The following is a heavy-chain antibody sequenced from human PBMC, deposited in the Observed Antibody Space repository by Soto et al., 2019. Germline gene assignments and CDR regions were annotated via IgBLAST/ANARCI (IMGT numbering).Heavy chain of an antibody. CDR3: VRSEATAMDY. J-gene: IGHJ4*02. V-gene: IGHV4-30-2*01. CDR2: IYHSGRT. CDR1: GGSLGSGGDF. Sequence: SETLCLTWAVAGGSLGSGGDFWRWIRQPPGKGLEWIGYIYHSGRTNYNPSLRSRVTISVDRSQNLFSLKLASVTAADTAVYYCVRSEATAMDYWGQGTLVTVSS.